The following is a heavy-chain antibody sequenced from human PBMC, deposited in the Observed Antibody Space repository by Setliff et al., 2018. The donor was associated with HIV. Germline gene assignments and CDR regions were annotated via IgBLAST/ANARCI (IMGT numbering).Heavy chain of an antibody. J-gene: IGHJ4*01. CDR3: GRQVGEGKWYLDS. Sequence: PSETLSLTCAVSGVSVNNADDYWVWIRQPPGKGRGWIAIIHQSGTAHKRPSLKSRVTISIDTSENLFSLKLSGVTAADTAIYYCGRQVGEGKWYLDSWGHGTLVTVSS. D-gene: IGHD1-26*01. CDR1: GVSVNNADDY. CDR2: IHQSGTA. V-gene: IGHV4-39*01.